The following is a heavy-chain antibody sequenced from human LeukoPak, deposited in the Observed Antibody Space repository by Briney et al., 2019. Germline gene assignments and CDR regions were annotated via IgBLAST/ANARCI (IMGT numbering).Heavy chain of an antibody. Sequence: PSETLSLTCTVSGGSISSYYWSWIRQPPGKGLEGIGYIYYSGSTNYNPSLKSRLTISVDTSKNQFSLKLSSVTAADTAVYYCARTSGSYSSYFDYWGQGTLVTVSS. CDR1: GGSISSYY. CDR2: IYYSGST. CDR3: ARTSGSYSSYFDY. V-gene: IGHV4-59*08. D-gene: IGHD1-26*01. J-gene: IGHJ4*02.